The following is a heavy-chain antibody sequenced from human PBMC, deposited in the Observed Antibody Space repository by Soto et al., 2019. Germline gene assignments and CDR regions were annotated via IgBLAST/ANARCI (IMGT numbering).Heavy chain of an antibody. J-gene: IGHJ4*02. CDR3: ARGGPEMATTTAYFDY. D-gene: IGHD1-1*01. CDR2: IIPMFETP. V-gene: IGHV1-69*06. Sequence: QVQLVQSGAEVKKPGSSVKISCKASGGTFSMFLMSWVRQAPGQGLEWMGGIIPMFETPNYAQKFQGRVTIKADKSTGTVFMELTNLRSEDTAVYFCARGGPEMATTTAYFDYWGQGTLVTVSS. CDR1: GGTFSMFL.